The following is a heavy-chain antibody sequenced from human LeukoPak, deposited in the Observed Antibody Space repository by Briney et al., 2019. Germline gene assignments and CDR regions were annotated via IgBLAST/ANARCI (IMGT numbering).Heavy chain of an antibody. J-gene: IGHJ6*03. CDR2: ISSSGSTI. CDR3: ARDADSGSYLPAYYYYYYMDV. Sequence: GGSLRLSCAASGFTFSDYYMSWIRQAPGKGLEWVSYISSSGSTIYYADSVKGRFTISRDNAKNSLYLQMNSLRAEDTAVYYCARDADSGSYLPAYYYYYYMDVWGKGTTVTVSS. CDR1: GFTFSDYY. D-gene: IGHD1-26*01. V-gene: IGHV3-11*04.